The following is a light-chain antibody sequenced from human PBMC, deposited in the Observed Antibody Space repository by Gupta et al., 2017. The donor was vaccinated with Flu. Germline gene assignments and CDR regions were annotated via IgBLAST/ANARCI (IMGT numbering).Light chain of an antibody. CDR2: STN. CDR1: SGSVSTSYY. CDR3: VLYMGSGIWV. Sequence: QTVVTQEPSFSVSPGGTVTLTCGLSSGSVSTSYYPSWYQQTPGQAPRTLSYSTNTRSSGVPGRFSGSILGNKAALTITGAQADDESDYYCVLYMGSGIWVFGGGTKLTVL. V-gene: IGLV8-61*01. J-gene: IGLJ3*02.